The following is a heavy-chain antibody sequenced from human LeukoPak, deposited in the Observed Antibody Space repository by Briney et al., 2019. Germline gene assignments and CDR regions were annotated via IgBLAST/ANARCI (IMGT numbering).Heavy chain of an antibody. CDR1: GFTFSSYA. V-gene: IGHV3-23*01. CDR3: TKDGHTGFGELLSDY. CDR2: ISGSGGST. Sequence: GGSLRLSCAASGFTFSSYAMSWVRQAPGKGLEWVSAISGSGGSTYYADSVKGRFTISRDNSKNTLYLQMDSLRAEDTAVYYCTKDGHTGFGELLSDYWGQGTLVTVSS. D-gene: IGHD3-10*01. J-gene: IGHJ4*02.